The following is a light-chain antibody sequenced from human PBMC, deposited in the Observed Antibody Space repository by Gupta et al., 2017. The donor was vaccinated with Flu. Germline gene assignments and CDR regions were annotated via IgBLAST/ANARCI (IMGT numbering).Light chain of an antibody. CDR1: EDGGSNY. CDR2: EVN. V-gene: IGLV2-11*01. J-gene: IGLJ2*01. Sequence: EDGGSNYVSWYHQHSREAPTLMVYEVNPRHSEVAHRFSGAKYESTAALTSAGLLEADEAAYYCCSYACNNFNVIFGGGTKLTVV. CDR3: CSYACNNFNVI.